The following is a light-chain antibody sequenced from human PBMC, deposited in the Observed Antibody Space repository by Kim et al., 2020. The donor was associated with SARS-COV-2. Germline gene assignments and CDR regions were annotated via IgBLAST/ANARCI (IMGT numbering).Light chain of an antibody. CDR1: QYISSY. CDR2: AAS. CDR3: QQSYGALYT. Sequence: DIQMTQSPSSLSASVGDRVTITCRASQYISSYLNWYQHKPGKAPRLLIYAASSLQSGVPSRFSGSRSGINFTLTVSSLQFEDFATYYCQQSYGALYTFGQGTKLEIK. V-gene: IGKV1-39*01. J-gene: IGKJ2*01.